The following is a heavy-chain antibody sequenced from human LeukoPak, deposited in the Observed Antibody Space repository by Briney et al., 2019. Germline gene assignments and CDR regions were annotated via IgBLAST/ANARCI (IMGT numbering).Heavy chain of an antibody. CDR1: GGSFSGYY. J-gene: IGHJ4*02. D-gene: IGHD2/OR15-2a*01. V-gene: IGHV4-34*01. CDR3: ARNIKDY. CDR2: INHSGST. Sequence: PSGTLSLTCAVYGGSFSGYYWSWIRQAPGKGLEWIGEINHSGSTNYNPSLKSRVTISVDTSKNQFSLKLSSVTAADTAVYYRARNIKDYWGQGTLVTVSS.